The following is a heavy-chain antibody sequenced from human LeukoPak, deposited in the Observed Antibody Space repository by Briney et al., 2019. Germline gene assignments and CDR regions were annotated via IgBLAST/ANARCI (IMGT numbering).Heavy chain of an antibody. V-gene: IGHV1-18*01. Sequence: ASVKVSCKASGYTFTNYGISWVRQAPGQGLEWMGWISAYNGNTNYAQKLQGRVTMTTDTSTSTAYMELRSLRSDDTAVYYCARDRRDYYDSSGYYSFFLFWGQETLVTVSS. J-gene: IGHJ4*02. CDR1: GYTFTNYG. CDR3: ARDRRDYYDSSGYYSFFLF. D-gene: IGHD3-22*01. CDR2: ISAYNGNT.